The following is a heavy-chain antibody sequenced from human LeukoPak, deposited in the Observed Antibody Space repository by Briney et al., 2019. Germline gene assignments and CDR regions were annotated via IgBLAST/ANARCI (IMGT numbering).Heavy chain of an antibody. CDR3: AKDPHSVAMVRGVIHYYFYAMDV. Sequence: PGGSLRLSCAASGFTVSSNYMSWVRQAPGKGLEWVSAISGSGGSTYYADSVKGRFTISRDNSKNTLYLQMSSLRADDTAVYYCAKDPHSVAMVRGVIHYYFYAMDVWGQGTTVTVSS. V-gene: IGHV3-23*01. D-gene: IGHD3-10*01. J-gene: IGHJ6*02. CDR2: ISGSGGST. CDR1: GFTVSSNY.